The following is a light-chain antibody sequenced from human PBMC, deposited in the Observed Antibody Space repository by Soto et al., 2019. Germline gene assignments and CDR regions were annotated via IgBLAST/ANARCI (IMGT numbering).Light chain of an antibody. V-gene: IGLV2-14*01. CDR1: SRDVGGYNY. Sequence: QSALTQPASVSGSPGQSITISCTGTSRDVGGYNYVSWYQQHPGKAPKLMIYEVSNRPSGVSTRVSVSKSGNTASLTISGNQAEDEADYYCSSSTISSTDWVFGGGTKLTVL. CDR2: EVS. CDR3: SSSTISSTDWV. J-gene: IGLJ3*02.